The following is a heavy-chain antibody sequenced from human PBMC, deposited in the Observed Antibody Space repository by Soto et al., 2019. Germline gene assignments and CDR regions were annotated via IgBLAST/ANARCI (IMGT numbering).Heavy chain of an antibody. CDR3: ARHGSSWHKNWFDP. J-gene: IGHJ5*02. D-gene: IGHD6-13*01. CDR2: IYYSGST. CDR1: GGSISSSSYY. Sequence: QLQLQESGPGLVKPSETLSLTCTVSGGSISSSSYYWGWIRQPPGKGLEWIGSIYYSGSTYYNPSLKSRVTISVDTSKNQFSLKLSSVTAADTAVYYCARHGSSWHKNWFDPWGQGTLVTVSS. V-gene: IGHV4-39*01.